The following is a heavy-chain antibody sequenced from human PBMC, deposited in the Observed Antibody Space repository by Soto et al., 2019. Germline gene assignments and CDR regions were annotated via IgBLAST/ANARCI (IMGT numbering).Heavy chain of an antibody. D-gene: IGHD1-20*01. J-gene: IGHJ4*02. CDR3: LTGTNFDY. CDR2: IRSKVNNYAT. V-gene: IGHV3-73*02. Sequence: EVQLVESGGGLVQPGGSLKLSCAASGFTFSASAVDWVRQASGKGLEWVGRIRSKVNNYATAYAASLKGRFSISRDDSQNTAYLKMNSLKSEDTAIYYCLTGTNFDYWGQGTLVIVSS. CDR1: GFTFSASA.